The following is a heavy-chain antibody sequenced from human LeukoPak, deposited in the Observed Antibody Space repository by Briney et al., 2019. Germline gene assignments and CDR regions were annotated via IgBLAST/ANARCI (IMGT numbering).Heavy chain of an antibody. V-gene: IGHV3-9*01. CDR3: AKDGYSYGLYYFDY. CDR1: GLTFDDYA. D-gene: IGHD5-18*01. CDR2: ISWNSGSI. J-gene: IGHJ4*02. Sequence: GGSLRLSCAASGLTFDDYAMHWVRQAPGKGLEWVSGISWNSGSIGYADSVKGRFTISRDNAKNSLYLQMNSLRAEDTALYYCAKDGYSYGLYYFDYWGQGTLVTVSS.